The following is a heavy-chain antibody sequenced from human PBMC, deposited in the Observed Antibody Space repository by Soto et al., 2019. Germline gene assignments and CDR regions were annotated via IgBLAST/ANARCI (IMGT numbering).Heavy chain of an antibody. J-gene: IGHJ6*02. Sequence: ASVKVSCKASGYTFTSYDINWVRQATGQGLEWMGWMNPHSGNTGYAQKFQGRVTMTRNTSISTAYMELSSLRSEDTAVYYCATHAYYYDSSGYYYYYYYGLDVWGQGTTVTV. CDR2: MNPHSGNT. CDR3: ATHAYYYDSSGYYYYYYYGLDV. CDR1: GYTFTSYD. V-gene: IGHV1-8*01. D-gene: IGHD3-22*01.